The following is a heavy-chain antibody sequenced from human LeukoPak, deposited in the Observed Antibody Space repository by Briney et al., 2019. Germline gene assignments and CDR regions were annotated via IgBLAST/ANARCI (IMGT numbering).Heavy chain of an antibody. CDR3: ARVLGWTYYDILTGYSPVGAFDI. CDR1: GGSISSYY. D-gene: IGHD3-9*01. J-gene: IGHJ3*02. V-gene: IGHV4-59*01. CDR2: IYYSGST. Sequence: PSETLSLACTVSGGSISSYYWSWIRQPPGKGLEWIGYIYYSGSTNYSPSLKSRVTISVDTSKNQFSLKLSSVTAADTAVYYCARVLGWTYYDILTGYSPVGAFDIWGQGTMVTVSS.